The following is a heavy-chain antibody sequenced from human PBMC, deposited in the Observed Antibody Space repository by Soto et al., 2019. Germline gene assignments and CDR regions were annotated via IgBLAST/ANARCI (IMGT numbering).Heavy chain of an antibody. J-gene: IGHJ6*02. D-gene: IGHD1-26*01. V-gene: IGHV3-30*02. CDR2: IWYDGSNK. CDR3: AKDRPSGSRPYYYGMDV. CDR1: WFNFRNLG. Sequence: GGPHRDPSTAAWFNFRNLGIHRVPQAPSKGLEWVAVIWYDGSNKYYADSVKGRFTISRDNSKNTLYLQMNSLRAEDTAVYYCAKDRPSGSRPYYYGMDVWGQGTTVTVSS.